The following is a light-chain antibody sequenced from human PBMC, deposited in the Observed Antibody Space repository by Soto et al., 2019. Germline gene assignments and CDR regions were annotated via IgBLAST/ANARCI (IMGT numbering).Light chain of an antibody. V-gene: IGLV2-18*01. J-gene: IGLJ1*01. CDR2: EVS. CDR1: STVVVSFNR. CDR3: SLYTSDNAYG. Sequence: QSAVTQPHSVSAPPGQTVTISCTGNSTVVVSFNRVYWSRQPPGTAPKLMSYEVSKRSSGVPDRISGSRSGNTGSLTISGLQAADESEYDGSLYTSDNAYGVGTGTKVTV.